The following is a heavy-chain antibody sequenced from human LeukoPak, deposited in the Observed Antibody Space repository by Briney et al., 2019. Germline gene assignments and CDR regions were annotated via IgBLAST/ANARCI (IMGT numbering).Heavy chain of an antibody. CDR3: VRGERYYDSSGYYHIDY. V-gene: IGHV3-21*01. Sequence: GGSLRLSCAASGFTFRSHSMNWVRQAPGKGLEWVSCISSSSSYIYYADSLKGRFSTSRDNAKNSLYLQMNSLRAEDTAVYYCVRGERYYDSSGYYHIDYWGQGTLVIVSS. D-gene: IGHD3-22*01. J-gene: IGHJ4*02. CDR2: ISSSSSYI. CDR1: GFTFRSHS.